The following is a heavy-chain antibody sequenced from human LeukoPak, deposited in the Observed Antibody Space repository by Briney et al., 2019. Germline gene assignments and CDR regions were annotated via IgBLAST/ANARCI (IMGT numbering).Heavy chain of an antibody. CDR1: GFTFSSYE. CDR3: ASLEGDYEFRPNDAFDI. D-gene: IGHD4-17*01. CDR2: ISSSGSTI. Sequence: PGGSLRLSCAASGFTFSSYEMNWVRQAPGKGLEWVSYISSSGSTIYYADSVKGRFTISRDNAKNSLYLQMNSLRAEDTAVYYCASLEGDYEFRPNDAFDIWGQGTMVTVSS. V-gene: IGHV3-48*03. J-gene: IGHJ3*02.